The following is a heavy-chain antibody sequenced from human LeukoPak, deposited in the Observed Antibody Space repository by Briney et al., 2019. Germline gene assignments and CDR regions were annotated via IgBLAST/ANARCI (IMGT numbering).Heavy chain of an antibody. Sequence: SETLSLTCAVYGGSFSGYYWSWIRQPPGKGLEWIGETNHSGSTNYNPSLKSRVTISVDTSKSQFSLKLSSVTAADTAVYYCARPGYPLHGMVVWGQGTTVTVSS. CDR2: TNHSGST. J-gene: IGHJ6*02. V-gene: IGHV4-34*01. CDR1: GGSFSGYY. D-gene: IGHD5-18*01. CDR3: ARPGYPLHGMVV.